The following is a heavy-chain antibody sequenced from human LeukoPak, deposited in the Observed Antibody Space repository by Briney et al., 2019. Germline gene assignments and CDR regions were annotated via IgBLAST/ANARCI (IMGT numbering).Heavy chain of an antibody. V-gene: IGHV3-11*01. CDR1: GDSISSYY. CDR3: ARGLVGATNAFDI. Sequence: LSLTCTVSGDSISSYYCSWIRQPPGKGLEWVSYISGRSSGIYYADSVKGRFTISRDNAKNSLYLQMKSLSAEDTAVYYCARGLVGATNAFDIWGQGTMVTVSS. D-gene: IGHD1-26*01. CDR2: ISGRSSGI. J-gene: IGHJ3*02.